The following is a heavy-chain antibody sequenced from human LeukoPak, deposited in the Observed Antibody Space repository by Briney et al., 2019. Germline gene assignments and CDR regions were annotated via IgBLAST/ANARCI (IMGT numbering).Heavy chain of an antibody. CDR3: VLQLWSYYFDY. V-gene: IGHV4-34*01. Sequence: PSETLSLTCAVYGGSFSGYYWSWIRQPPGKGLEWIGNIHYSGSTYYNPSLKSRVTISIDTSKNQFSLKLSSVTAADTAVYFCVLQLWSYYFDYWGQGTLVTVSS. J-gene: IGHJ4*02. D-gene: IGHD5-18*01. CDR1: GGSFSGYY. CDR2: IHYSGST.